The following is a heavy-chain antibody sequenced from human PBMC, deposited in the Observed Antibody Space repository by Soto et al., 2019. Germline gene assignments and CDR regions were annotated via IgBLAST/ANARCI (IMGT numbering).Heavy chain of an antibody. Sequence: GASLKISCKGSGYSFTIYWIGWVRQMPGKGLEWMGIIYPGDSDTRYSPSFQGQVTISADKSISTAYLQWSSLKASDTAMYYCARHYCSSTSCYPVYYYYYGMDVWGQGTTVTSP. D-gene: IGHD2-2*01. J-gene: IGHJ6*02. CDR3: ARHYCSSTSCYPVYYYYYGMDV. V-gene: IGHV5-51*01. CDR1: GYSFTIYW. CDR2: IYPGDSDT.